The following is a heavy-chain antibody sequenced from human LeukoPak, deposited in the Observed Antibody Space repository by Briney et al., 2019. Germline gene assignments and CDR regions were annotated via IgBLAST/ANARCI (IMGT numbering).Heavy chain of an antibody. Sequence: ASVKVSCKASGYTFTGYYMHLVRQAPGQGLEWMGWNNPNSGGTNYAQKFQGRVTMTRDTSISTAYMELSRLRSDDTAVYYCARDRLAAAGTEGYYYYYYGMDVWGQGTTVTVSS. V-gene: IGHV1-2*02. CDR3: ARDRLAAAGTEGYYYYYYGMDV. D-gene: IGHD6-13*01. J-gene: IGHJ6*02. CDR1: GYTFTGYY. CDR2: NNPNSGGT.